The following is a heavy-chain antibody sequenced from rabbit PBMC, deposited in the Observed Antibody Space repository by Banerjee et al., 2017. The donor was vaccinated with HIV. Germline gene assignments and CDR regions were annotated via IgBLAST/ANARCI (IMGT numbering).Heavy chain of an antibody. V-gene: IGHV1S45*01. CDR1: GFSFSSTYW. Sequence: EQLEESGGDLVKPEGSLTLTCTASGFSFSSTYWICWVRQAPGKGLEWIACIVAGSSGNTDYASWAKGRFTISKTSSTTVTLQMTSLTAADTATYFCARSDVDYVGYFGLWGPGTLVTVS. CDR2: IVAGSSGNT. D-gene: IGHD2-1*01. CDR3: ARSDVDYVGYFGL. J-gene: IGHJ4*01.